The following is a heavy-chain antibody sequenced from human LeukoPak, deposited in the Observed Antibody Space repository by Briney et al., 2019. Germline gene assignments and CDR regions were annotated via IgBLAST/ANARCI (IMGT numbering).Heavy chain of an antibody. CDR2: ISYDGSNK. CDR3: AKLHNLNCDY. V-gene: IGHV3-30*18. CDR1: GFTFSSYG. D-gene: IGHD1-14*01. Sequence: GGSLRLSCAASGFTFSSYGMHWVRQAPGKGLEWVAVISYDGSNKYYADSVKGRFTISRDNSKNTLYLQMNSLRPEDTAVYYCAKLHNLNCDYWGLGTLATVSS. J-gene: IGHJ4*02.